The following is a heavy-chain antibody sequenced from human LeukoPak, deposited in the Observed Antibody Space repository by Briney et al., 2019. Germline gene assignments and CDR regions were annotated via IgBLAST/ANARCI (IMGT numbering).Heavy chain of an antibody. D-gene: IGHD3-3*01. V-gene: IGHV3-64*01. CDR3: AKSVDYDFWSGYSDYGMDV. CDR1: GITFSNFA. CDR2: ISGNGRNT. Sequence: PGGSLRLSCAVSGITFSNFAMPWVRQAPEKGLEYVSGISGNGRNTFYTNSVKGRFTISRDNSKNTLYLQMNSLRAEDTAVYYCAKSVDYDFWSGYSDYGMDVWGQGTTVTVSS. J-gene: IGHJ6*02.